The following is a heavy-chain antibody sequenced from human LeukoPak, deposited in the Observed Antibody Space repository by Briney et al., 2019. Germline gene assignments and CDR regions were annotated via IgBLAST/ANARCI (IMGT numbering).Heavy chain of an antibody. CDR2: INPNSGGT. D-gene: IGHD5-18*01. J-gene: IGHJ4*02. Sequence: ASVKVSCKASGYTFTSNYIHWVRQAPGQGLEWMGWINPNSGGTNFAQKFQGRVTMTRDTSISTTYMELSGLSSDDTAVYYCAGRPDTGSIPLFDYWGQGTLVTVSS. CDR3: AGRPDTGSIPLFDY. CDR1: GYTFTSNY. V-gene: IGHV1-2*02.